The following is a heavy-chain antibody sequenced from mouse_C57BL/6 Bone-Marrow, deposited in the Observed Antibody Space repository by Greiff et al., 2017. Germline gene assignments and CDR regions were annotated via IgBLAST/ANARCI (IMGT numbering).Heavy chain of an antibody. Sequence: EVQRVESGGDLVKPGGSLKLSCAASGFTFSSYGMSWVRQTPDKRLEWVATISSGGSYTYYPDSVKGRFTISRDNAKNTLYLQMSSRKSEDTSMYYCANPFAYWGQGTLVTVSA. V-gene: IGHV5-6*01. CDR1: GFTFSSYG. CDR3: ANPFAY. CDR2: ISSGGSYT. J-gene: IGHJ3*01.